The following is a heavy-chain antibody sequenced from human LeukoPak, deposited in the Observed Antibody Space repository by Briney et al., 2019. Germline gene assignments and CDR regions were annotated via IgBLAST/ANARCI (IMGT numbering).Heavy chain of an antibody. V-gene: IGHV3-23*01. J-gene: IGHJ4*02. CDR3: ASPPPDYGGNSWRPYFDY. Sequence: GGSLRLSCAASGFTFSSYAMSWVRQAPGKGLEWVSAISGSGGSTYYADSVKGRFTISRDNFKNTLYLQMNSLRAEDTAVYYCASPPPDYGGNSWRPYFDYWGQGTLVTVSS. D-gene: IGHD4-23*01. CDR2: ISGSGGST. CDR1: GFTFSSYA.